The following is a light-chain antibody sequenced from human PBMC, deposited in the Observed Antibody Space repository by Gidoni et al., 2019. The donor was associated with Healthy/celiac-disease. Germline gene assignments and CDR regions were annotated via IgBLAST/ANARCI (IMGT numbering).Light chain of an antibody. J-gene: IGKJ5*01. Sequence: DIQLTPSPASLSAPVGDRVTIPCRASQSISSYLNWYQQKPGKATKRLIYAASSLQSGVLSRLSGSGSGTDFTLTISSLQPEDFATYYCQQSDSTPITFGEETRLEIK. CDR2: AAS. CDR3: QQSDSTPIT. CDR1: QSISSY. V-gene: IGKV1-39*01.